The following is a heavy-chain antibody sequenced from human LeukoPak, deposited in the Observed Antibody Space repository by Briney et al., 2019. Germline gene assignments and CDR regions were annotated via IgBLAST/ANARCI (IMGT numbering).Heavy chain of an antibody. Sequence: SETLSLTCTVSGGSISSYYWSWIRQPPGKGLEWIGYIYYSGSTNYNPSLKSRVTISVDTSKNQFSLKLSSVTAADTAVYYCARGAGEGFGEFLVYWGQGTLVTVSS. D-gene: IGHD3-10*01. J-gene: IGHJ4*02. CDR3: ARGAGEGFGEFLVY. V-gene: IGHV4-59*01. CDR1: GGSISSYY. CDR2: IYYSGST.